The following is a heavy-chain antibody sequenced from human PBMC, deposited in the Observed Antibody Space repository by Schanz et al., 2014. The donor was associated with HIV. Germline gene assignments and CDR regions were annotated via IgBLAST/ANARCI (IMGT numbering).Heavy chain of an antibody. V-gene: IGHV3-30*18. Sequence: QVQLVESGGGVVQPGRSLRLSCVASGLTFDNYGMNWVRQTPGKGLEWVAVISYDGRNKYFGHSVKGRFTISRDNAKNSLYLNMYSLRAEDTAVYFCAKSNGGDTAVVQYYFDYWGQGTLVSVSS. D-gene: IGHD5-18*01. CDR1: GLTFDNYG. CDR3: AKSNGGDTAVVQYYFDY. CDR2: ISYDGRNK. J-gene: IGHJ4*02.